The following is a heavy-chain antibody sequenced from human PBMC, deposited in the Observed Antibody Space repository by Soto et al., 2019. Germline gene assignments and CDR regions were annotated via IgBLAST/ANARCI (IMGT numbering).Heavy chain of an antibody. Sequence: AASVKVSCKASGYTFTSYDINWVRQATGQGLEWMGWMNPNSGNTGYAQKFQGRVTMTRNTSISTAYMELSSLRSEDTAVYYCARTLRFLEWLLSPDYYYYYMDVWGKGTTVTVSS. J-gene: IGHJ6*03. CDR2: MNPNSGNT. CDR3: ARTLRFLEWLLSPDYYYYYMDV. CDR1: GYTFTSYD. D-gene: IGHD3-3*01. V-gene: IGHV1-8*01.